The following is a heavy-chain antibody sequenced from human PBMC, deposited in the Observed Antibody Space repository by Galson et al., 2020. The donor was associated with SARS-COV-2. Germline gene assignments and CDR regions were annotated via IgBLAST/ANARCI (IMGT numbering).Heavy chain of an antibody. D-gene: IGHD3-10*01. J-gene: IGHJ6*03. CDR3: ARGGIVGEAMDV. CDR2: VNYEGTT. CDR1: GGSVITATYY. V-gene: IGHV4-61*01. Sequence: SETLSLTCTVSGGSVITATYYWSWIRQSPGKGLEWIAYVNYEGTTNYNPSLKSRVSISLDTSKNQFSLTLTSVTATDTAVYYCARGGIVGEAMDVWGKGTMVTVSS.